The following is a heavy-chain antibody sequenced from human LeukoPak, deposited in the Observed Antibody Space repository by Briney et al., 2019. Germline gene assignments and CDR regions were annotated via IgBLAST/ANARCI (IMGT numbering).Heavy chain of an antibody. CDR3: AREGMVRGVVHY. CDR2: ISSSSSYI. J-gene: IGHJ4*02. V-gene: IGHV3-21*01. D-gene: IGHD3-10*01. Sequence: GGSLRLSCAASGFTFSSYSMNWVRQAPGKGLEWVSSISSSSSYIYYADSVRGRLTISRDNAKNSLYLQMNSLRAEDTAVYYCAREGMVRGVVHYWGQGTLVTVSS. CDR1: GFTFSSYS.